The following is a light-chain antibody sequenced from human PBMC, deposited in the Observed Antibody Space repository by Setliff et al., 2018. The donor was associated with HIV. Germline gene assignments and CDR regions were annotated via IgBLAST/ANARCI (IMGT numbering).Light chain of an antibody. CDR3: AAWDDSLNGFYV. CDR1: SSNIGSNT. J-gene: IGLJ1*01. Sequence: QGPSASGTPGQRVTISCSGSSSNIGSNTVNWYQQLPGTAPKLLIYRNNQRPSGVPDRFSGSKSGTSASLAISGLQSEDEADYYCAAWDDSLNGFYVFGTGTKVTVL. CDR2: RNN. V-gene: IGLV1-44*01.